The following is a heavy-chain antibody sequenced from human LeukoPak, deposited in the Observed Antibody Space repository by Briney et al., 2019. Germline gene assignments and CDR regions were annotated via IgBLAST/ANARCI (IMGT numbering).Heavy chain of an antibody. CDR2: ISSGGSTI. J-gene: IGHJ4*02. CDR1: GFTFSSYE. D-gene: IGHD3-22*01. Sequence: GGSLRLSCAASGFTFSSYEMNWVRQAPGKGLEWVSYISSGGSTIYYADSVKGRFTISRDNAKNSLYLQMNSLRAEDTAVYYCARDIYYYDSSGYYFPGGSDCWGQGTLVTVSS. CDR3: ARDIYYYDSSGYYFPGGSDC. V-gene: IGHV3-48*03.